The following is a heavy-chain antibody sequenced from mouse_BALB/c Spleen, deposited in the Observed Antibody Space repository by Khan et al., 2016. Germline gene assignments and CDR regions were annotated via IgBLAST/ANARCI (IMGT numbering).Heavy chain of an antibody. CDR2: IYPGNSDT. D-gene: IGHD1-3*01. Sequence: EVQLQESGTVLARPGASVKMSCKASGYSFTSYLIHWVKQRPGQGLEWIGDIYPGNSDTRYNQKFKDKAKLTSGTSASTAYMELSSLTNEDSAVYYGTRGGLSSVAYWGQGTLVTVSA. CDR1: GYSFTSYL. CDR3: TRGGLSSVAY. V-gene: IGHV1-5*01. J-gene: IGHJ3*01.